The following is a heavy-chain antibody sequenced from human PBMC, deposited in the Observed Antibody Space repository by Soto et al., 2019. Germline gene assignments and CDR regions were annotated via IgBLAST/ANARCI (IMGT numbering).Heavy chain of an antibody. Sequence: GESLKISCAASGFTFSSYEMNWVRQAPGKGLEWVSYISSSGSTIYYADSVKGRFTIARDNAKNSLYLQMNSLRAEDTAVYYCARDSPHDSSGYHAFDIWGQGTMVTVSS. CDR2: ISSSGSTI. CDR1: GFTFSSYE. D-gene: IGHD3-22*01. CDR3: ARDSPHDSSGYHAFDI. J-gene: IGHJ3*02. V-gene: IGHV3-48*03.